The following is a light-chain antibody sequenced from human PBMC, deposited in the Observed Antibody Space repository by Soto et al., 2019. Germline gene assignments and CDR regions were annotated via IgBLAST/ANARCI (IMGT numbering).Light chain of an antibody. J-gene: IGLJ3*02. CDR3: QSYDNILSGPL. CDR2: KNN. V-gene: IGLV1-40*01. Sequence: QSVLTQPPSVSGAPGQTITMSCTGSGSNVGASYDVHWYQVLPGAGPRLLIYKNNNRPSGVPDRFSGSKSGTSASLANTGLRAEDEADYYCQSYDNILSGPLFGGGTKLTVL. CDR1: GSNVGASYD.